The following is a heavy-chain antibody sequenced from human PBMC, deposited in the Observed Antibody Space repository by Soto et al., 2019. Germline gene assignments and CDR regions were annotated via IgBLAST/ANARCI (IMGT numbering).Heavy chain of an antibody. J-gene: IGHJ6*02. D-gene: IGHD6-13*01. CDR2: IYYSGST. CDR3: AREAAGNSGMYYYYYGMDV. V-gene: IGHV4-31*03. CDR1: GGSISSGGYY. Sequence: SETLSLTCTVSGGSISSGGYYWSWIRQHPGKGLEWIGYIYYSGSTYYNPSLKSRVTISVDTSKNQFSLKLSSVTAADTAVYYCAREAAGNSGMYYYYYGMDVWGQATTVTVSS.